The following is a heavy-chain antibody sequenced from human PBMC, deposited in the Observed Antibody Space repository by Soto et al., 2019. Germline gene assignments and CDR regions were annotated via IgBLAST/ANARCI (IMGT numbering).Heavy chain of an antibody. Sequence: QVQLVQSGAEVKKPGASVKVSCKASGYIFISYTVHWLRQAPGQRLEWMGWINAENGKTKYSQKFQDRVTITRDTSASTAYLELRSLRSEDTAVYYCARDFGYAYGPYNWFDPWGQGTLVTVSS. V-gene: IGHV1-3*01. CDR1: GYIFISYT. J-gene: IGHJ5*02. D-gene: IGHD5-18*01. CDR3: ARDFGYAYGPYNWFDP. CDR2: INAENGKT.